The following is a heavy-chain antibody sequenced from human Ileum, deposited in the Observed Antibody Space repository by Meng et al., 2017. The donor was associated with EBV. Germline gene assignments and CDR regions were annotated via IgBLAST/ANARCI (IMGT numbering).Heavy chain of an antibody. J-gene: IGHJ4*02. Sequence: GPRLVNPSAPLSLSCAVSGYAISRTNWWGWIRQPPGKGLEWIGYIYYSGSTSYNPSLKSRVTMSVDTSKNQFSLNLNSVTAVDTAVYYCARNVPGTSAYYDWGQGTLVTVSS. D-gene: IGHD3-22*01. CDR1: GYAISRTNW. CDR2: IYYSGST. CDR3: ARNVPGTSAYYD. V-gene: IGHV4-28*01.